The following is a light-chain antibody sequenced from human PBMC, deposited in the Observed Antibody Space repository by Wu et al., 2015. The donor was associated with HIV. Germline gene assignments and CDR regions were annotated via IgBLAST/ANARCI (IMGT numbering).Light chain of an antibody. CDR2: GAS. Sequence: DIQMTQSPPSLSASVGDRVTITCRASQSISSYIIWYQQKAGRAPKVLIYGASSLQSGVPSRFSGSGSETDFTLTISSLQPEDCATYYCQQSSTFPPHFFGQGTQAWRS. J-gene: IGKJ2*01. V-gene: IGKV1-39*01. CDR3: QQSSTFPPHF. CDR1: QSISSY.